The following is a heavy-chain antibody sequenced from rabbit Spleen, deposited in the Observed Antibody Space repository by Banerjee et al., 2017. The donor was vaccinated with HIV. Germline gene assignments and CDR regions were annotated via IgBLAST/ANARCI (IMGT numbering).Heavy chain of an antibody. Sequence: QSLEESGGDLVKPGASLTLTCTASGFSFNNNYYMCWVRQAPGKGLECIACIYAGSSGATYYASWAKGRFTISKTSSTTVTLQMTSLTAADTATYFCARDLDGVIGWNFGWWGPGTLVTVS. J-gene: IGHJ4*01. V-gene: IGHV1S40*01. CDR3: ARDLDGVIGWNFGW. CDR2: IYAGSSGAT. D-gene: IGHD1-1*01. CDR1: GFSFNNNYY.